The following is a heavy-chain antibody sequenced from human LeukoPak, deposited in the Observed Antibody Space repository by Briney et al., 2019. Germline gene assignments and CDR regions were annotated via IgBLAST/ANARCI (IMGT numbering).Heavy chain of an antibody. V-gene: IGHV3-21*01. D-gene: IGHD3-22*01. CDR2: MTSSSDYM. CDR3: ARETATYEFDY. Sequence: PGGSLRLSCAASGFTFSTYSMNWVRQAPGKGLEWDSSMTSSSDYMSYADSVKGRFTISRDNAQNSLYLQMNSLRAEDTAVYYCARETATYEFDYWGQGTLVTVSS. J-gene: IGHJ4*02. CDR1: GFTFSTYS.